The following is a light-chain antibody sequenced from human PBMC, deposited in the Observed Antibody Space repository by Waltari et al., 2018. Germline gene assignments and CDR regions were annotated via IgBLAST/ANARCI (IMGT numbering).Light chain of an antibody. CDR3: QQYYSYPWT. Sequence: AIRITQSPSSLSAYTGDTVTITCRASQGISSYLAWYQQKPGKAPKLLIYAASTLQSGVPSRFSGSGSGTDFTLTISCLQSEDFATYYCQQYYSYPWTFGQGTKVEIK. J-gene: IGKJ1*01. CDR2: AAS. V-gene: IGKV1-8*01. CDR1: QGISSY.